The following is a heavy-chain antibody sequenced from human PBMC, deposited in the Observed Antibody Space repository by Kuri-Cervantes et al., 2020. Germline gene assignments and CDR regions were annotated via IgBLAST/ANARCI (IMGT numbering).Heavy chain of an antibody. V-gene: IGHV3-48*01. CDR3: ARINVEGFDH. Sequence: GGSLRLSCAASGFTFSSYSMNWVRQAPGKGLEWVSYISSSSSTIYYADSVKGRFTISRDNAKNSLYLQMNSLRAEDTAIYYCARINVEGFDHWGQGTLVTVSS. CDR2: ISSSSSTI. D-gene: IGHD3-16*01. J-gene: IGHJ4*02. CDR1: GFTFSSYS.